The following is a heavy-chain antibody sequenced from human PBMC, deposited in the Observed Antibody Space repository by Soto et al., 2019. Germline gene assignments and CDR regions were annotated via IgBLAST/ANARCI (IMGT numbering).Heavy chain of an antibody. Sequence: PGGSLRLSCAASGFTFSSYAMSWVRQAPGKGLEWVSGISGSGGSTYYADSVKGRFTISRDNSKNTVHLQMNSLRAEDTAVYYCAKVGSLISSHTWGQGTLVTVS. J-gene: IGHJ5*02. CDR1: GFTFSSYA. CDR2: ISGSGGST. V-gene: IGHV3-23*01. CDR3: AKVGSLISSHT. D-gene: IGHD3-3*02.